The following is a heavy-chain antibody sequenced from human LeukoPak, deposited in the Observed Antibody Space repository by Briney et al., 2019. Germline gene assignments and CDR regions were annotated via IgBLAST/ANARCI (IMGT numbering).Heavy chain of an antibody. Sequence: SVKVSCKASGGTFSSYAISWVRQAPGQGLEWMGGIIPIFGTANYAQKFQGRVTITTDESTSTAYMELSSLRSEDTAVYYRAGRGYSGWSYYYYYMDVWGKGTTVTVSS. D-gene: IGHD6-19*01. CDR2: IIPIFGTA. V-gene: IGHV1-69*05. CDR3: AGRGYSGWSYYYYYMDV. CDR1: GGTFSSYA. J-gene: IGHJ6*03.